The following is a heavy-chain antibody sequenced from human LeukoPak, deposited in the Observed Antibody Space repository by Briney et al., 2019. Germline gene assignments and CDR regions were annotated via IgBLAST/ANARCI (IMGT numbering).Heavy chain of an antibody. Sequence: SETLSLTCTVSGGSINNGGYYWSWIRQHPGKGLEWIGYIYYSGSSYYNPSLRSRVTISVDTSKNQFSLKLSSVTAADTAVYYCAREDYDFWSGYRYYFDYWGQGTLVTVSS. CDR3: AREDYDFWSGYRYYFDY. D-gene: IGHD3-3*01. CDR1: GGSINNGGYY. J-gene: IGHJ4*02. CDR2: IYYSGSS. V-gene: IGHV4-30-4*01.